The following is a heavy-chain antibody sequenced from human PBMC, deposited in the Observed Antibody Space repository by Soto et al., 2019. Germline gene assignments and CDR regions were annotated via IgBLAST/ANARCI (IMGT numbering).Heavy chain of an antibody. CDR2: INAGNGNT. D-gene: IGHD4-17*01. V-gene: IGHV1-3*05. J-gene: IGHJ4*02. CDR1: GYTFTSYA. Sequence: QVQLVQSGAEEKKPGASVKVSCKASGYTFTSYAMHWVRQAPGQRLEWMGWINAGNGNTKYSQKFQGRVTITRDTSESTDYMELSSLRSEETDVYYCASESYGGEFDYWGQGTLVTVSS. CDR3: ASESYGGEFDY.